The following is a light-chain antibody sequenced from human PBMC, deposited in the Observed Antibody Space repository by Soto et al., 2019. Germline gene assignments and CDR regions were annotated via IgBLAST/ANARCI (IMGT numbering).Light chain of an antibody. Sequence: EIVLTQSPGTLSLSPGGRATLSCRASQSVSSNLAWYQQKPGQAPRLLIYGASTRATGIPARFSGSGSGTEFTLTISSLQSEDYAVYYCHQYNNWPPWTFGQGTKVDIK. CDR3: HQYNNWPPWT. J-gene: IGKJ1*01. V-gene: IGKV3-15*01. CDR1: QSVSSN. CDR2: GAS.